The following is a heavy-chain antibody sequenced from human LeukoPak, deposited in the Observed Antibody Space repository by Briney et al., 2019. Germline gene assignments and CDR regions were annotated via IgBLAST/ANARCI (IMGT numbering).Heavy chain of an antibody. V-gene: IGHV3-30-3*01. CDR2: ISYDGSNK. CDR1: GFTFSSYA. J-gene: IGHJ4*02. CDR3: ARGAPDGVHVQPFDY. D-gene: IGHD2-8*01. Sequence: PGGSLRLSCAASGFTFSSYAMHWVRQAPGKGLEWVAVISYDGSNKYYADSVKGRFTISRDNSKNTLYLQMNSLRAEDTAVYYCARGAPDGVHVQPFDYWGQGTLVTVSS.